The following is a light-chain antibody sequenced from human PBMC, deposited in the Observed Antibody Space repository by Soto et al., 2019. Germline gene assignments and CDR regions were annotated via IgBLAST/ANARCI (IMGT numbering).Light chain of an antibody. Sequence: DIVMTQSPDSLAVSLGERATINCKSSQSVLYSSDNKNYLAWYQQKPGQPPKLLIYWASTRESGVPDRFSGSGSGTEFTLTISSLQAEDVAVYYCHHHYSPPYTFGQGTKLEVK. CDR2: WAS. J-gene: IGKJ2*01. CDR3: HHHYSPPYT. CDR1: QSVLYSSDNKNY. V-gene: IGKV4-1*01.